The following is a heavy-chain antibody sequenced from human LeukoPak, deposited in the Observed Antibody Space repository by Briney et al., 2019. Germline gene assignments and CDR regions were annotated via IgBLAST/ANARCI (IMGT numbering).Heavy chain of an antibody. CDR3: ARVYYDFWSGYEYDAFDI. Sequence: ASVKVSCKASGYTFTSYGISWVRQAPGQGLEWMGWISAYNGNTNYAQKLQGRVTMTTDTSTSTAYMELRSLRSNDTAVYYCARVYYDFWSGYEYDAFDIWGQGTMVTVSS. CDR2: ISAYNGNT. V-gene: IGHV1-18*01. D-gene: IGHD3-3*01. J-gene: IGHJ3*02. CDR1: GYTFTSYG.